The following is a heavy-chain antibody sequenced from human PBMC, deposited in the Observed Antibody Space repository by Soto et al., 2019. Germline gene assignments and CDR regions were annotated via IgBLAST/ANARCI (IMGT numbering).Heavy chain of an antibody. CDR2: INHSGST. Sequence: SETLSLTCAVNGGSFSGYYWSWIRQPPGKGLEWIGEINHSGSTNYNPSLKSRVTISVDTSKNQFSLKLSSVTAADTAVYYCARGSYRRYSSTWYYWGDAFYIWCLGTMVTVSS. D-gene: IGHD6-13*01. CDR3: ARGSYRRYSSTWYYWGDAFYI. CDR1: GGSFSGYY. J-gene: IGHJ3*02. V-gene: IGHV4-34*01.